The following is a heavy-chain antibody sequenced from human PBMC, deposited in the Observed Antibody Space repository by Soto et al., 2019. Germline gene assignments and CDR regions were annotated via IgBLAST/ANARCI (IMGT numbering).Heavy chain of an antibody. Sequence: GASVKVSCKASGYTFTSYGISWVRQAPGQGLEWMGWISAYNGNTNYAQKLQGRVTMTTDTSTSTAYMELRSLRSDDTAVYYCARDIVVVVAANRNWFDPWGKGTLVTVSS. CDR3: ARDIVVVVAANRNWFDP. D-gene: IGHD2-15*01. V-gene: IGHV1-18*01. J-gene: IGHJ5*02. CDR2: ISAYNGNT. CDR1: GYTFTSYG.